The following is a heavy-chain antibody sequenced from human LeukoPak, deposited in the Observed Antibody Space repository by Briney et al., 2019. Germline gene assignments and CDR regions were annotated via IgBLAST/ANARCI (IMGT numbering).Heavy chain of an antibody. CDR2: IYYSGST. CDR1: GGSISSYY. D-gene: IGHD3-9*01. V-gene: IGHV4-59*01. J-gene: IGHJ4*02. Sequence: TSETLSLTCTVSGGSISSYYWSWIRQPPGKGLEWIGYIYYSGSTNYNPSLKSRVTISVDTSKNQFSLKLSSVTAADTAVYYCASYDILTGCDYWGQGTLVTVS. CDR3: ASYDILTGCDY.